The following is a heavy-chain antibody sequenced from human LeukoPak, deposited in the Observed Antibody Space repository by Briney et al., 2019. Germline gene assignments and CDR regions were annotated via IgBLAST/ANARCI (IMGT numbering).Heavy chain of an antibody. Sequence: GGSLRLSCAASGFTFSSYSMNWVRQAPGKGLEWVSAISGSGGSTYYADSVKGRFTISRDNSKNTLYLQMNSLRAEDTAVYYCAKDYYDSSGYYDSTRFDPWGQGTLVTVSS. CDR3: AKDYYDSSGYYDSTRFDP. V-gene: IGHV3-23*01. J-gene: IGHJ5*02. CDR1: GFTFSSYS. D-gene: IGHD3-22*01. CDR2: ISGSGGST.